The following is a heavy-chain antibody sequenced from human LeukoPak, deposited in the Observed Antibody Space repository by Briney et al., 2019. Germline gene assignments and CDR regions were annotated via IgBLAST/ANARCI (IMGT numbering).Heavy chain of an antibody. Sequence: PSETLSLTCTISGGSISSYYWSWIRQPPGKGLEWIGRSYTSGSTNYNPSLKGRVTMSVDTSKNQFSLKLSSVTAADTAVYYCARVAHIVVVTGYYYYMDVWGKGTTVTISS. CDR2: SYTSGST. CDR1: GGSISSYY. J-gene: IGHJ6*03. D-gene: IGHD2-21*02. V-gene: IGHV4-4*07. CDR3: ARVAHIVVVTGYYYYMDV.